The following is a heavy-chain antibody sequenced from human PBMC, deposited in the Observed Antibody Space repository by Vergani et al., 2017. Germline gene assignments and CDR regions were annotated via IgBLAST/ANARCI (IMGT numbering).Heavy chain of an antibody. CDR1: GFTFSGSA. J-gene: IGHJ6*02. V-gene: IGHV3-73*01. CDR2: IRSKANSYAT. CDR3: TREDGDLYYYYYGTDV. D-gene: IGHD4-17*01. Sequence: EVQLVESGGGLVQPGGSLKLSCAASGFTFSGSAMHWVRQASGKGLEWVGRIRSKANSYATAYAASVKGRFTISRDDSKNTAYLQMNSLKTEDTAVYYCTREDGDLYYYYYGTDVWGQGTTVTVSS.